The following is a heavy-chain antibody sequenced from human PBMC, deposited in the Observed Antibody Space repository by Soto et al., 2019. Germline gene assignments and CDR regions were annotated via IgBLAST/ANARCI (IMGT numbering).Heavy chain of an antibody. CDR3: ARDRGRSCIGGTCPFDY. Sequence: GASVKVSCKASGYSSTIYGITWVRQAPGQGLEWMGWISTYDGNTNYAQNFQGRVSMARDTSTSTAYMELRSLRSDDTAVYYCARDRGRSCIGGTCPFDYWGQGTLVTVSS. CDR1: GYSSTIYG. J-gene: IGHJ4*02. V-gene: IGHV1-18*01. CDR2: ISTYDGNT. D-gene: IGHD2-15*01.